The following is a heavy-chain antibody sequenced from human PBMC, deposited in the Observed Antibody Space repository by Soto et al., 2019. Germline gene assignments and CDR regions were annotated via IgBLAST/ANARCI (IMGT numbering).Heavy chain of an antibody. V-gene: IGHV4-31*03. D-gene: IGHD2-15*01. CDR1: GGSISSGGYY. CDR2: IYYSGST. CDR3: ARAGEDCSSGTCYSFDY. J-gene: IGHJ4*02. Sequence: SETLSLTCTVSGGSISSGGYYWNWIRQHPGKGLEWIGYIYYSGSTYYNPSLKSRVTISVDTSKNQFSLKLSSVTAADTAVYFCARAGEDCSSGTCYSFDYWAQGTLVTVSS.